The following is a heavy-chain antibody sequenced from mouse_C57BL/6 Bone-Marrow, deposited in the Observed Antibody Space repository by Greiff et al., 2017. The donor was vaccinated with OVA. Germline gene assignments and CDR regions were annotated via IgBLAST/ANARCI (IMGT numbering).Heavy chain of an antibody. CDR1: GYTFTSYW. CDR3: ARDPHYYGSSYAMDY. CDR2: IDPNSGGT. V-gene: IGHV1-72*01. D-gene: IGHD1-1*01. Sequence: VQLQQPGAELVKPGASVKLSCNASGYTFTSYWMHWVKQRPGRGLEWIGRIDPNSGGTKYNEKFKSKATLTVDKPSSTAYMQLSSLTSEDSAVYYCARDPHYYGSSYAMDYWGQGTSVTVSS. J-gene: IGHJ4*01.